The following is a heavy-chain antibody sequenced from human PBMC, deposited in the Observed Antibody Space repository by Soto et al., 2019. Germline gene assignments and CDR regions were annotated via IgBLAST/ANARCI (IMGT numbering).Heavy chain of an antibody. J-gene: IGHJ6*02. V-gene: IGHV3-11*01. CDR3: ARAVECMTTVVTLPGVDV. D-gene: IGHD4-17*01. Sequence: PGVPLTLSYAAAGFTFGDYYMSWFRQAPGKGLEWVSHISESVGTKYFAYSVKGLFTVSRDNAQKSLYLQLNSLRAEDTAVSYCARAVECMTTVVTLPGVDVWGQGTTVTVSS. CDR1: GFTFGDYY. CDR2: ISESVGTK.